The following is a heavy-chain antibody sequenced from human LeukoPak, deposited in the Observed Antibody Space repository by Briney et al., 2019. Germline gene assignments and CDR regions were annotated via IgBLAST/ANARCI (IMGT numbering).Heavy chain of an antibody. Sequence: GESLKISCKGSGYSFTSYWIGWVRQMPGKGLERMGIIHPGDSDTRYSPSFQGQVTISADKSISTAYLQWSSLKASDTAMYYCARQPPTYGGWFDPWGQGTLVTVSS. D-gene: IGHD4-23*01. J-gene: IGHJ5*02. V-gene: IGHV5-51*01. CDR1: GYSFTSYW. CDR2: IHPGDSDT. CDR3: ARQPPTYGGWFDP.